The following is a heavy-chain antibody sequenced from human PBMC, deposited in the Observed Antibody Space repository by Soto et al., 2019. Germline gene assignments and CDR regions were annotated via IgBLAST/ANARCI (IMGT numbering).Heavy chain of an antibody. J-gene: IGHJ4*02. CDR3: TRQHCTGTTCYSSDY. D-gene: IGHD2-2*01. V-gene: IGHV1-18*04. CDR2: ISVYSGDK. Sequence: ASVKVSCKASGYTFTSSGIGWVRQAPGQALEWMGWISVYSGDKYYVQKLRDRVKLTVDTPAGTAYMELRSLNSDDTGVYYCTRQHCTGTTCYSSDYWGQGTLVTVSS. CDR1: GYTFTSSG.